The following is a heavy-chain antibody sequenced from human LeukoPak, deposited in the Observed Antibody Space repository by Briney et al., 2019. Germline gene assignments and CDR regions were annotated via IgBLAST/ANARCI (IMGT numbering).Heavy chain of an antibody. Sequence: GGSLRLSCAASGFTFSSYSMNWVRQAPGKGLEWVSYISSSSTIYYADSVKGRFTISRDNAKNSLYLQMNSLRAEDTAVYYCATGLFHFDYWGQGTLVTVSS. CDR1: GFTFSSYS. CDR2: ISSSSTI. D-gene: IGHD2-21*01. V-gene: IGHV3-48*01. J-gene: IGHJ4*02. CDR3: ATGLFHFDY.